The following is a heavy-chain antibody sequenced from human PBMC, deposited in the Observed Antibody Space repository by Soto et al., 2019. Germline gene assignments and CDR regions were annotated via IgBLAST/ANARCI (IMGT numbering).Heavy chain of an antibody. V-gene: IGHV4-61*01. CDR1: GGSVSNSNYY. D-gene: IGHD6-13*01. J-gene: IGHJ6*02. CDR3: ARDVIRIGSTGTHHFYGMDV. CDR2: VYYTGNT. Sequence: QVQLQESGPGLVKPSETLSLTCTVSGGSVSNSNYYWSWIRQPPGKGLEWIGNVYYTGNTKYNPSLKSRVTISVDTSKNQFSLKLTSVTAADTADYHCARDVIRIGSTGTHHFYGMDVWGRGTTVTVSS.